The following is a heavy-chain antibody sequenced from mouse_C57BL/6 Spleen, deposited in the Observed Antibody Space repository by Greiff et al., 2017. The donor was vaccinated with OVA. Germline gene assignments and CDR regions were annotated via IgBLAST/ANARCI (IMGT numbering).Heavy chain of an antibody. V-gene: IGHV1-62-2*01. D-gene: IGHD1-1*01. J-gene: IGHJ2*01. CDR1: GYTFTEYT. CDR3: ARHEEVYYYGSSYGDYFDY. Sequence: VQGVESGAELVKPGASVKLSCKASGYTFTEYTIHWVKQRSGQGLEWIGWFYPGSGSIKYNEKFKDKATLTADKSSSTVYMELSRLTSEDSAVYFCARHEEVYYYGSSYGDYFDYWGQGTTLTVSS. CDR2: FYPGSGSI.